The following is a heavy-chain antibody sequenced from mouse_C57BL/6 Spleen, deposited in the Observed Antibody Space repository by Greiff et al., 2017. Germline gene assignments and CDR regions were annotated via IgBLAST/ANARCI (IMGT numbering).Heavy chain of an antibody. J-gene: IGHJ3*01. CDR1: GFTFPDYY. D-gene: IGHD2-1*01. CDR3: GSQGYYGYYVRFAY. V-gene: IGHV7-3*01. CDR2: IRNKANGYTT. Sequence: EVKVEESGGGLVQPGGSLSLSCAASGFTFPDYYMSWVRQPPGKALEWLGFIRNKANGYTTEYSASVKGRFTISRDNSQSILYLQMNALRAEDSATYYCGSQGYYGYYVRFAYWGQGTLVTVSA.